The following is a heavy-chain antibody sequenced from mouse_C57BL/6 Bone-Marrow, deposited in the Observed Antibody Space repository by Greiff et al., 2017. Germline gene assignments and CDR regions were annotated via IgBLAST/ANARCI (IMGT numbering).Heavy chain of an antibody. CDR1: GYAFTNYL. Sequence: QVQLQQSGAELVRPGTSVKVSCKASGYAFTNYLIEWVKQRPGQGLEWIGVINPGSGGTNYNEKFKSKATLTVDTSSSTAYMQLSSLTSEDSAVYYCARPRQGYWGQGTTLTVSS. V-gene: IGHV1-54*01. CDR3: ARPRQGY. D-gene: IGHD2-12*01. CDR2: INPGSGGT. J-gene: IGHJ2*01.